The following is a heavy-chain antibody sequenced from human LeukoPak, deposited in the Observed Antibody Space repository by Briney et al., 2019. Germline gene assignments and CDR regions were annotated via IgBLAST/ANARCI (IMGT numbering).Heavy chain of an antibody. Sequence: KPGGSLRLSCAASGFTFSSYEMNWVRQAPGKGLEWVSSISSSSSYIYYADSVKGRFTISRDNAKNSLYLQMNSLRAEDTAVYYCARDQLRYFDWSLYYYYYMDVWGKGTTVTISS. J-gene: IGHJ6*03. CDR3: ARDQLRYFDWSLYYYYYMDV. D-gene: IGHD3-9*01. V-gene: IGHV3-21*01. CDR1: GFTFSSYE. CDR2: ISSSSSYI.